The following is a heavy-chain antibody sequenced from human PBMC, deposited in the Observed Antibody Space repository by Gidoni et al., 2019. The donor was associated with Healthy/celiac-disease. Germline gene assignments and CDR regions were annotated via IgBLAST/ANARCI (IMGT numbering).Heavy chain of an antibody. CDR2: ISWNSGSI. CDR1: GFTFDDYA. CDR3: AKVKARPYDAFDI. Sequence: EVQLVESGGGLVQPGRSLRLSCAASGFTFDDYAMHWVRQAPGKGLEWVSGISWNSGSIGYADSVKGRFTISRDNAKNSLYLQMNSLRAEDTALYYCAKVKARPYDAFDIWGQGTMVTVSS. V-gene: IGHV3-9*01. D-gene: IGHD6-6*01. J-gene: IGHJ3*02.